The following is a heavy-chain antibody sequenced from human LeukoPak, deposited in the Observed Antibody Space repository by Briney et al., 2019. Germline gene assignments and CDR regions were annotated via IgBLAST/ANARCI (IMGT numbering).Heavy chain of an antibody. V-gene: IGHV5-51*01. Sequence: GESLKISCKGSGYNFTNYWIGWVRQLPGKGLEWMGIIYPGDSDTRYSPSFQGQVTISADKSISTAYLQWSSLKASDTAMYYCARFGYYYGSGSRVDYWGQGTLVTVSS. CDR2: IYPGDSDT. J-gene: IGHJ4*02. CDR1: GYNFTNYW. CDR3: ARFGYYYGSGSRVDY. D-gene: IGHD3-10*01.